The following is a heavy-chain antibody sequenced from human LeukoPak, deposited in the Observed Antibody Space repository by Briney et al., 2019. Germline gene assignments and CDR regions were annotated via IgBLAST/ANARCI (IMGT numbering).Heavy chain of an antibody. V-gene: IGHV1-2*02. CDR1: GYTFTGYY. Sequence: GASVKVSCKASGYTFTGYYMHWVRQAPGQGLEWMGWINPNSGGTNYAQKFQGRVTMTRDTSISTAYMELSRLRSDDTAVYYCARDRVDTANGFDYWGQGTLVTVSS. D-gene: IGHD5-18*01. CDR3: ARDRVDTANGFDY. J-gene: IGHJ4*02. CDR2: INPNSGGT.